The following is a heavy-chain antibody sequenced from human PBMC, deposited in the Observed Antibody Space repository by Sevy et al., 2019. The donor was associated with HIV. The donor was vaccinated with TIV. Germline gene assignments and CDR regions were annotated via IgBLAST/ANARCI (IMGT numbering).Heavy chain of an antibody. Sequence: GGSLRLSCAASGFTFSSYAMSWVRQAPGKGLEWVSAISGSGGSTYYADSVKGRFTISRDNSKNTLYLQMNSLRAEDTAVYYCAKGWRFGEFFSLIWFDPWGQGTLVTVSS. CDR1: GFTFSSYA. D-gene: IGHD3-10*01. CDR2: ISGSGGST. V-gene: IGHV3-23*01. J-gene: IGHJ5*02. CDR3: AKGWRFGEFFSLIWFDP.